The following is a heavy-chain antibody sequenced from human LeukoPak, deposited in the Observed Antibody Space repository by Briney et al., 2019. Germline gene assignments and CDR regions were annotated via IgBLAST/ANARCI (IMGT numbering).Heavy chain of an antibody. V-gene: IGHV1-2*02. J-gene: IGHJ4*02. CDR2: INPNSGGT. CDR3: ARVEVRRSGARYYFDY. D-gene: IGHD1-1*01. Sequence: GASVKVSCKASGYTFTGYYMHWVRQAPGQGLEWMGWINPNSGGTNYAQKFQGRVTMTRDTSISTAYMELSRLRSDDTAVYYCARVEVRRSGARYYFDYWGQGTLVTVSS. CDR1: GYTFTGYY.